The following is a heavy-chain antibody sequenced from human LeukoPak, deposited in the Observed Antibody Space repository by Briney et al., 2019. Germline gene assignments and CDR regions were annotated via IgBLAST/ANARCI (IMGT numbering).Heavy chain of an antibody. D-gene: IGHD5-18*01. CDR2: IKEDGSEK. Sequence: GGSLRLSCAGSGFTFSRYWMSWVRQAPGKGLEWVANIKEDGSEKYYVDSVKGRFTISRDNAKNSLYLQMNSLRAEDTAVYYCARRGYSFGLAPWGQGTLVTVSS. J-gene: IGHJ5*02. CDR1: GFTFSRYW. CDR3: ARRGYSFGLAP. V-gene: IGHV3-7*01.